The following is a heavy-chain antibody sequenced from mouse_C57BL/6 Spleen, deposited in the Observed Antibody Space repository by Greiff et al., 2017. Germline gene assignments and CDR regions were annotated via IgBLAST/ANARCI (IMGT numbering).Heavy chain of an antibody. CDR1: GFTFSDYY. J-gene: IGHJ3*01. V-gene: IGHV5-12*01. CDR3: ARQRYYYGSSEFAY. Sequence: EVNLVESGGGLVQPGGSLKLSCAASGFTFSDYYMYWVRQTPEKRLEWVAYISNGGGSTYYPDTVKGRFTISRDNAKNTLYLQMSRLKSEDTAMYYCARQRYYYGSSEFAYWGQGTLVTVSA. D-gene: IGHD1-1*01. CDR2: ISNGGGST.